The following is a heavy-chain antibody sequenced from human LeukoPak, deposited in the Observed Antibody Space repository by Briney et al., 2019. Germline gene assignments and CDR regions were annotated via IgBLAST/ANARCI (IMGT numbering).Heavy chain of an antibody. CDR1: GGSISSSSYY. Sequence: PSETLSLTCTVSGGSISSSSYYWGWIRQPPGKGLEWIGSIYYSGSTYYNPSLKSRVTISVDTSKNQFSLKLSSVTAADTAVYYCARDFSLEWELSGYYYYYMDVWGKGTTVTVSS. J-gene: IGHJ6*03. CDR2: IYYSGST. CDR3: ARDFSLEWELSGYYYYYMDV. V-gene: IGHV4-39*07. D-gene: IGHD1-26*01.